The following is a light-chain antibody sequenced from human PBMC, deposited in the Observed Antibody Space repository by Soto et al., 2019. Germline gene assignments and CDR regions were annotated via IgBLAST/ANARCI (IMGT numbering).Light chain of an antibody. J-gene: IGLJ3*02. Sequence: QSVLTQPPSVSAAPGQEVTISCSGGISNIGNHYASWYQQLPGAAPKLLIYDNNKRPSGTPDRFSGSKSGTAATLGITGLQTGDEADYYCGTWDSSLSVWVFGGGTQLTVL. CDR2: DNN. CDR1: ISNIGNHY. V-gene: IGLV1-51*01. CDR3: GTWDSSLSVWV.